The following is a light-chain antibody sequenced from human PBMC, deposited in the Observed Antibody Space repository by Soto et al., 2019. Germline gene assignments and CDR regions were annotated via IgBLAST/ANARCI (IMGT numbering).Light chain of an antibody. Sequence: ETVMTQSPGTLSVSLGERATLSCRASQSVSIHLAWYQQKPGQAPRLLIYQTSIRAAGIPARFSASGTGTDFTLTISDVQPEDFAVYYCHQRQSWPRTFGQGTKVDIK. CDR1: QSVSIH. J-gene: IGKJ1*01. CDR3: HQRQSWPRT. V-gene: IGKV3-11*01. CDR2: QTS.